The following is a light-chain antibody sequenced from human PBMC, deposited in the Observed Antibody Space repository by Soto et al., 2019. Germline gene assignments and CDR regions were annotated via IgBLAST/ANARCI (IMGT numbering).Light chain of an antibody. CDR3: QHYNSYSEA. V-gene: IGKV1-5*03. Sequence: DIHMTQSPSTLSGSVGYRVTITCRASQTISSWLAWYQQKPGKAPKLLIYKASTLKSGVPSRFSGSGSGTEFTLTISSLQPDDFATYYCQHYNSYSEAFGQGNKVEIX. J-gene: IGKJ1*01. CDR1: QTISSW. CDR2: KAS.